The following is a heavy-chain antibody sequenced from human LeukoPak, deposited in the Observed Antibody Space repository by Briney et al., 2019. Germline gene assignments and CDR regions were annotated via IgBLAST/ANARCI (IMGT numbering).Heavy chain of an antibody. Sequence: SETLSLTCTVSGGSISSSTYFWGWIRQPPGKGLEWIGTIYYSGDTYYNPSLKSRVTISVGTSKNQFSLKLSSVTAADTAVYYCTSIFRGRHATLPEAYYYDSSGYYHFDYWGQGTLVTVSS. D-gene: IGHD3-22*01. J-gene: IGHJ4*02. CDR1: GGSISSSTYF. V-gene: IGHV4-39*01. CDR3: TSIFRGRHATLPEAYYYDSSGYYHFDY. CDR2: IYYSGDT.